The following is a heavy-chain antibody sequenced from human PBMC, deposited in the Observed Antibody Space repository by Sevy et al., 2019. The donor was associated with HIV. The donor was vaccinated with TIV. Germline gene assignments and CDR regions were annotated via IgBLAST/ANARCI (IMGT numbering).Heavy chain of an antibody. J-gene: IGHJ3*02. D-gene: IGHD2-2*01. CDR3: ARDTRFGYCSSTSLSRIYYYGSGRGLDAFDI. V-gene: IGHV1-2*02. CDR1: GYTFTGYY. CDR2: INPNSGGT. Sequence: ASVKVSCKASGYTFTGYYMHWVRQAPGQGLEWMGWINPNSGGTNYAQKFQGRVTMTRDTSISTAYMELSRLRSDDTAVYYFARDTRFGYCSSTSLSRIYYYGSGRGLDAFDIWGQGTMVTVSS.